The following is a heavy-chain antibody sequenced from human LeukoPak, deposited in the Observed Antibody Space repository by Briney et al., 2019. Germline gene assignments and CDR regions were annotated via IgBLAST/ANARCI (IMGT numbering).Heavy chain of an antibody. Sequence: PGGSLRLSCAASGFTFSRYWMHCLRQAPGKGLVWVSRISTDGSSTSYADSVKGRFTISRDNGKNTLYLQMNSLRAEDTAVYYCASYLTSIPSGMDVWGQGTTVTVSS. V-gene: IGHV3-74*01. D-gene: IGHD2/OR15-2a*01. CDR2: ISTDGSST. J-gene: IGHJ6*02. CDR3: ASYLTSIPSGMDV. CDR1: GFTFSRYW.